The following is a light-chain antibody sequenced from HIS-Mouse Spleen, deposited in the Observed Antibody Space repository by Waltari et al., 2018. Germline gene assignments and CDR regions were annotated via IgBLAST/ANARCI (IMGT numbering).Light chain of an antibody. J-gene: IGLJ2*01. CDR3: QSADSSGTYSVV. CDR1: ALPKQY. Sequence: SYELTQPPSVSVSPGQTARITCSGDALPKQYAYWYQQKPGQAPVLVIYKDSERPSGRPERFSGSSSGTTVTLTISGVQAEDEADYYCQSADSSGTYSVVFGGGTKLTVL. CDR2: KDS. V-gene: IGLV3-25*03.